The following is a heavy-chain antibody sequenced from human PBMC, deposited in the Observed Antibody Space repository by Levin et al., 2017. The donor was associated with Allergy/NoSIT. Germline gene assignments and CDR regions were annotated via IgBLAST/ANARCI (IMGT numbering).Heavy chain of an antibody. CDR2: IWYDGSNK. CDR1: GFTFSSYG. J-gene: IGHJ4*02. CDR3: ARTYCSSTSCYVGVDY. V-gene: IGHV3-33*01. D-gene: IGHD2-2*01. Sequence: GGSLRLSCAASGFTFSSYGMHWVRQAPGKGLEWVAVIWYDGSNKYYADSVKGRFTISRDNSKNTLYLQMNSLRAEDTAVYYCARTYCSSTSCYVGVDYWGQGTLVTVSS.